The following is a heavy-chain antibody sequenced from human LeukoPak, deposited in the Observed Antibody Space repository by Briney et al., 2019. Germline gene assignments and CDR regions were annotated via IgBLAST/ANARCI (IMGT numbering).Heavy chain of an antibody. CDR3: AKGADSSGYHLSWYFDL. Sequence: GGSLRLSCAASGFTFDDYGMSWVRQAPGKGLEWVSGINWNGGSTGYADSVKGRFTISRDNAKNSLYLQMNSLRAEDTAVYYCAKGADSSGYHLSWYFDLWGRGTLVTVSS. V-gene: IGHV3-20*04. CDR2: INWNGGST. D-gene: IGHD3-22*01. CDR1: GFTFDDYG. J-gene: IGHJ2*01.